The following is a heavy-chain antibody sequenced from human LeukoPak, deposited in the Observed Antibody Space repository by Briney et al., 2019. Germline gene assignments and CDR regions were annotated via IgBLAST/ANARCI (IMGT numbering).Heavy chain of an antibody. D-gene: IGHD2-15*01. J-gene: IGHJ6*04. CDR1: GFTFSSYA. CDR3: ARALGYCSGGSCYSFYYYYGMDV. V-gene: IGHV3-30*04. CDR2: ISYDGSNK. Sequence: GGSLRLSCAASGFTFSSYAMHWVRQAPGKGLEWVAVISYDGSNKYYADSVKGRFTISRDNSKNALYLQMNSLRAEDTAVYYCARALGYCSGGSCYSFYYYYGMDVWGKGTTVTVSS.